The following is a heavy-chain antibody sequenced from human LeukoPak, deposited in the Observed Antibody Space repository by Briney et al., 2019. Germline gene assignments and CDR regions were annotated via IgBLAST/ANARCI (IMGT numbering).Heavy chain of an antibody. CDR1: GFTFDDYA. CDR3: AKDYYYDSSGPFDY. V-gene: IGHV3-9*03. J-gene: IGHJ4*02. CDR2: ISWNSGSI. D-gene: IGHD3-22*01. Sequence: GGSLRLSCAASGFTFDDYAMHWVRQAPGEGLEWVSGISWNSGSIGYADSVKGRFTISRDNAKNSLYLQMNSLRAEDMALYYCAKDYYYDSSGPFDYWGQGTLGTVSS.